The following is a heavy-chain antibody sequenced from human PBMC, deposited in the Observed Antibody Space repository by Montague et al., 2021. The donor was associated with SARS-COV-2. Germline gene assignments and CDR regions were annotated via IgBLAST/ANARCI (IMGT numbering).Heavy chain of an antibody. J-gene: IGHJ3*02. CDR3: ARDRTFRDGYLDAFEI. D-gene: IGHD5-24*01. CDR2: IYHSGTT. CDR1: GYSISSGYY. Sequence: SETLSLTCTVSGYSISSGYYWGWIRKFPGEGLEWIDSIYHSGTTYYNPSLKSRVTISVDTSKNQFSLKMYSVTAADTAQFYCARDRTFRDGYLDAFEIWGQGIMVTVS. V-gene: IGHV4-38-2*02.